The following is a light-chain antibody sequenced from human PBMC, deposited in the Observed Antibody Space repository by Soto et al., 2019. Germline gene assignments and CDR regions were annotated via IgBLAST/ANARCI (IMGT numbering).Light chain of an antibody. Sequence: DIQLTQSPSFLSVSVGDRDTITCRASQGISSYLAWYQQKPGKAPKLLIYAASTLQSGVPSRFSGSGSGTEFTLTISSLQPEDFATYYCQQLNSYPRALTFGGGTKVEIK. V-gene: IGKV1-9*01. J-gene: IGKJ4*01. CDR2: AAS. CDR3: QQLNSYPRALT. CDR1: QGISSY.